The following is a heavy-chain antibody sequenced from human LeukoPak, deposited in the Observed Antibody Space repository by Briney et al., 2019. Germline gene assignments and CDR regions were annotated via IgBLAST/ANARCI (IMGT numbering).Heavy chain of an antibody. CDR2: ISYDGSNK. CDR1: GFTFSSYA. J-gene: IGHJ5*02. D-gene: IGHD3-22*01. CDR3: ARDLGQYYDTSDNWFDP. V-gene: IGHV3-30*04. Sequence: GGSPRPSCAASGFTFSSYAMHWVRQAPGKGLEWVAVISYDGSNKYYADSVKGRFTISRDNAKNTLNLQMNSLRAEDTAVYYCARDLGQYYDTSDNWFDPWGQGTLVTVSS.